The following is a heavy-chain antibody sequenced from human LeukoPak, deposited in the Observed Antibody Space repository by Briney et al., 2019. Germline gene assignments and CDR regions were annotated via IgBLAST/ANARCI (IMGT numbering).Heavy chain of an antibody. Sequence: GGSLRLSCAASGFTFDDYAMHWVRQAPGKGLEWVSGISWNSGSIGYADSVKGRFTISRDNSKNTLYLQMNSLRAEDTAVYYCAKEWEGSSCIDYWGQGTLVTVSS. D-gene: IGHD6-13*01. CDR2: ISWNSGSI. CDR1: GFTFDDYA. V-gene: IGHV3-9*01. CDR3: AKEWEGSSCIDY. J-gene: IGHJ4*02.